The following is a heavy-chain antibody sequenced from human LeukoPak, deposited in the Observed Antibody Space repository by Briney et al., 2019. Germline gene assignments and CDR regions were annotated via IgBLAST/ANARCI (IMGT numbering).Heavy chain of an antibody. CDR3: ARGTVTTGDGMDV. CDR1: GFTSSDYY. V-gene: IGHV3-11*01. D-gene: IGHD4-17*01. Sequence: PGGSPRLSCAASGFTSSDYYMSWIRQAPGKGLDWVSYISSSGSTIYYADSVKGRFTISRDNAKNSLYLQMNSLRAEDTAVYYCARGTVTTGDGMDVWGQGTTVTVSS. CDR2: ISSSGSTI. J-gene: IGHJ6*02.